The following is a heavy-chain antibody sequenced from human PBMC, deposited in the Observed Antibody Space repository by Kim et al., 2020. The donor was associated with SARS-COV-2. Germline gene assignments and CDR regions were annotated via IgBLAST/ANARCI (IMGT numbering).Heavy chain of an antibody. V-gene: IGHV3-48*03. CDR1: GFTFSSYE. CDR3: ARDGGIAAAPPDY. CDR2: ISSSGSTI. D-gene: IGHD6-13*01. J-gene: IGHJ4*02. Sequence: GGSLRLSCAASGFTFSSYEMNWVRQAPGKGLEWVSYISSSGSTIYYAYSVKGRFTISRDNAKNSLYLQMNSLRAEDTAVYYCARDGGIAAAPPDYWGQGTLVTVSS.